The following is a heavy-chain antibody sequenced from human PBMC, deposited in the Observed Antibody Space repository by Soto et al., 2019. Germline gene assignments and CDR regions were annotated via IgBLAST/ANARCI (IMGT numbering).Heavy chain of an antibody. CDR2: IIPIFGTA. D-gene: IGHD2-15*01. CDR3: SVRTMTSTYYSQERRYYYGMDV. J-gene: IGHJ6*02. Sequence: QVQLVQSGAEVKKPGSSVKVSCKASGGTFSSYAISWVRQAPGQGLEWMGGIIPIFGTANYAQKVQGRVTITADESTSTAYMELSSLRSEDTAVYYCSVRTMTSTYYSQERRYYYGMDVWGQGTTVTVSS. CDR1: GGTFSSYA. V-gene: IGHV1-69*01.